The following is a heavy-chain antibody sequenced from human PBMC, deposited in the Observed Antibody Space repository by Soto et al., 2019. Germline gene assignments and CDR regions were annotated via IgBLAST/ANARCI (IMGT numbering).Heavy chain of an antibody. J-gene: IGHJ1*01. CDR1: GFTFDDYT. CDR3: AKDRTPNLYSSGYTFQH. Sequence: EVQLVESGGVVVQPGGSLRLSCAASGFTFDDYTMHWVRQAPGKGLEWVSLISWDGGSTYYADSVKGRFTISRDNSKNSLYLQMNSLRTEDTALYYCAKDRTPNLYSSGYTFQHWGQGTLVTVSS. D-gene: IGHD6-19*01. V-gene: IGHV3-43*01. CDR2: ISWDGGST.